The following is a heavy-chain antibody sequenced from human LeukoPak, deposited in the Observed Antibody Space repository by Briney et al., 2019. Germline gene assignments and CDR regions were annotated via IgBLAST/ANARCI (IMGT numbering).Heavy chain of an antibody. CDR3: ARGGGLQLWFGISPRGPVDY. V-gene: IGHV4-34*01. D-gene: IGHD5-18*01. J-gene: IGHJ4*02. Sequence: SETLSLTCAVYGGSFSGYYWSWIRQPPGKGLEWIGEINHSGSTNYNPSLKSRVTISVDTSKNQFSLKLSSVTAADTAVYYCARGGGLQLWFGISPRGPVDYWGQGTLVTVSS. CDR1: GGSFSGYY. CDR2: INHSGST.